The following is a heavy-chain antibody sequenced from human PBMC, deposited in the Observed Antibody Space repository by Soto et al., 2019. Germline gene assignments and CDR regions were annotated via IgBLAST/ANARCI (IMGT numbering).Heavy chain of an antibody. D-gene: IGHD3-3*01. CDR2: IGTAGDT. CDR1: GFTFSSYD. V-gene: IGHV3-13*01. Sequence: PGGSLRLSCAASGFTFSSYDMHWVRQATGKGLEWVSAIGTAGDTYYPGSVKGRFTISRENAKNSLYLQMNSLRAEDTAVYYCARSSYYDFWSGYYHYDYWGQGTLVTVSS. J-gene: IGHJ4*02. CDR3: ARSSYYDFWSGYYHYDY.